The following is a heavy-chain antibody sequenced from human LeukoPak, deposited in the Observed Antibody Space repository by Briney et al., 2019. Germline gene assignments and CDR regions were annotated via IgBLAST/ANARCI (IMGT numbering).Heavy chain of an antibody. Sequence: GGSLRLSCAASGFTFSSHGMHWVRQAPGKGLEWVAVISYDGSNKYYADSVKGRFTISRDNSKNTLYLQMNSLRAEDTAVYYCATTWANPYDCGGDCYSAGRFDYWGQGTLVTVSS. D-gene: IGHD2-21*02. CDR1: GFTFSSHG. CDR3: ATTWANPYDCGGDCYSAGRFDY. V-gene: IGHV3-30*03. CDR2: ISYDGSNK. J-gene: IGHJ4*02.